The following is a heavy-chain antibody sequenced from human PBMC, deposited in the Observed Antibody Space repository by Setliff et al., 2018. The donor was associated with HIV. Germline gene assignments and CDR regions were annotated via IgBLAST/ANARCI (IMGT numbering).Heavy chain of an antibody. CDR2: IYTSGST. V-gene: IGHV4-4*09. CDR3: EVAGQ. Sequence: SETLSLTCTVSGGSISTGNWWGWLRQTPGKGLEWIGYIYTSGSTNYNPSLKSRVTISVDTSKNQFSLKLRSVTAADTAVYYCEVAGQWGQGTLVTVSS. D-gene: IGHD6-19*01. J-gene: IGHJ4*02. CDR1: GGSISTGNW.